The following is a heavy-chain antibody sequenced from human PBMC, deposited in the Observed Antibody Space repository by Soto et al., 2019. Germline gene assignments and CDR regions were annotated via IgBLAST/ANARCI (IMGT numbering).Heavy chain of an antibody. D-gene: IGHD3-22*01. CDR1: GRSFSGYY. CDR2: INHSGST. Sequence: PSETLSLTCAVYGRSFSGYYWSWIRQPPGKGLEWIGEINHSGSTNYNPSLKSRVTISVDTSKNQFSLKLSSVTAADTAVYYCARAPAIVVVTRNTGMDVWGQGTTVTVSS. J-gene: IGHJ6*02. CDR3: ARAPAIVVVTRNTGMDV. V-gene: IGHV4-34*01.